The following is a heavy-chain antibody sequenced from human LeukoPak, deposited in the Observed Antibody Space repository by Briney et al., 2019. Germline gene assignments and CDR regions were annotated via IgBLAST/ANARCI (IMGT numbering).Heavy chain of an antibody. J-gene: IGHJ4*02. D-gene: IGHD2-8*01. CDR2: INSDGSST. CDR1: GFTFSSYW. V-gene: IGHV3-74*01. Sequence: PGGSLRLSCAASGFTFSSYWMHWVRQAPGKGLVWVSRINSDGSSTSYADSVKGRFTISRDNAKNTLHLQMNSLRAEDTAVYYCARGGYCTNGVCYAPIPFDYWGQGTLVTVSS. CDR3: ARGGYCTNGVCYAPIPFDY.